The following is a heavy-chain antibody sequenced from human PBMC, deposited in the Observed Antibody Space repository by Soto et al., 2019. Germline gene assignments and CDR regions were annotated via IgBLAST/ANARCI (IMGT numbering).Heavy chain of an antibody. CDR1: GYTFITYF. V-gene: IGHV1-46*03. D-gene: IGHD6-6*01. J-gene: IGHJ5*02. CDR3: ASSYISSSYWFDP. Sequence: ASVKVSCKASGYTFITYFMHWVRQAPGQGLEWMGVINPSRGTTTYAQKFQDRVTMTRDTSASTVYMELSSLRSEDTAMYYCASSYISSSYWFDPWGQETLVTVPS. CDR2: INPSRGTT.